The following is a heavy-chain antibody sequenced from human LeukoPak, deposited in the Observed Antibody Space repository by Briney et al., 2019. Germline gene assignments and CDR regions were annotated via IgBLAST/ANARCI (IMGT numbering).Heavy chain of an antibody. J-gene: IGHJ3*02. Sequence: GGSLRLSCAVSGFTFSNYPMSWVRQAPGKGLEWVSAISGSGGTTYYADSVKGRFTISRDNSRNTLYLQMNSLRAEDTALYYCANTARDDAFDIWGQGTMVTGSS. V-gene: IGHV3-23*01. CDR3: ANTARDDAFDI. CDR1: GFTFSNYP. CDR2: ISGSGGTT.